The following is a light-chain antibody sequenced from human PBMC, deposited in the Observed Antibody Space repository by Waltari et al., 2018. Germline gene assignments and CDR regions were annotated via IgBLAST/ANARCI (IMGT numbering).Light chain of an antibody. J-gene: IGLJ2*01. CDR2: ETE. CDR3: GTWENNLSALV. Sequence: QSVLTQPPSVSAAPGQKVTISCPGSTANIGNNYVSWYQQLPGAAPKVSINETERRPSGIPDRFSGSKSGTSASLVITGLQTGDEAAYYCGTWENNLSALVFGGGTKLTVL. V-gene: IGLV1-51*02. CDR1: TANIGNNY.